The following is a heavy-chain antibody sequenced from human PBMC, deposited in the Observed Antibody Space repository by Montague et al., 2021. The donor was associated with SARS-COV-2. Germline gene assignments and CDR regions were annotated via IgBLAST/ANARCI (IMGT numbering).Heavy chain of an antibody. CDR3: ARMYVPAHGTSAASYSDY. D-gene: IGHD6-13*01. J-gene: IGHJ4*02. CDR2: ISYSGRT. V-gene: IGHV4-31*03. Sequence: TLSLTCIVSGGSISSDDSYWTWIRQHPGKGLEWIGYISYSGRTSYNVSLKSRLTISADTSDNQFSLKLTSMTAADTAVYYFARMYVPAHGTSAASYSDYWGRGTLVTVAS. CDR1: GGSISSDDSY.